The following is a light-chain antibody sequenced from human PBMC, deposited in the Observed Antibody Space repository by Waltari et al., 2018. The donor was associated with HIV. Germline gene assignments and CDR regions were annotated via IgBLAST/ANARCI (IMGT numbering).Light chain of an antibody. CDR1: TSDVGGYNS. Sequence: QSALTQPASVSGSPGQSITISCTGTTSDVGGYNSVSWYQQHPAKAPKLVILEVSSRPSGVSNLFSGSKSGNTASLTISGLQAEDEAYYYCSSYTSSDTVVFGGGTKVTVL. CDR3: SSYTSSDTVV. J-gene: IGLJ2*01. V-gene: IGLV2-14*03. CDR2: EVS.